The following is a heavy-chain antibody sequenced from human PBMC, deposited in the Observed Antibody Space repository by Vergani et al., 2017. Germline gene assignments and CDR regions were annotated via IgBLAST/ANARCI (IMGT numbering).Heavy chain of an antibody. Sequence: QVQLVQSGAEVKKPGSSVKVSCKASGGTFSSYAIRWVRQAPGQGLEWMGGIIPIFGTANYAQKFQGRVTITADESTSTAYMALSSLRSEDTAVYYCARARLPHNSYYYSYYYMNVWGKGTTVTVSS. D-gene: IGHD4-11*01. CDR1: GGTFSSYA. CDR2: IIPIFGTA. CDR3: ARARLPHNSYYYSYYYMNV. V-gene: IGHV1-69*01. J-gene: IGHJ6*03.